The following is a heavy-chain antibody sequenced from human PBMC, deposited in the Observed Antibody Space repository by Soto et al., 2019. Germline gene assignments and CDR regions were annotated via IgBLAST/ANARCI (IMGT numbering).Heavy chain of an antibody. CDR2: ISGSGGST. Sequence: GGSLRLSCAASGFTFSSYSMSWVRQAPGKGLEWVSAISGSGGSTYYADSVKGRFTISRDNSKNTLYLQMNSLRAEDTAVYYCATPVDYYYYAIDVWAQGTTVTLSS. J-gene: IGHJ6*02. CDR3: ATPVDYYYYAIDV. CDR1: GFTFSSYS. V-gene: IGHV3-23*01. D-gene: IGHD2-15*01.